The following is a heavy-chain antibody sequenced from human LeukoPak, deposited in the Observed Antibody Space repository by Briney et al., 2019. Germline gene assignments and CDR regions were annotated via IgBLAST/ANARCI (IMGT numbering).Heavy chain of an antibody. CDR2: IKPSGGST. CDR3: ASGEAVASSSLWPYYFDY. V-gene: IGHV1-46*01. Sequence: ASVKVSCKASGYTFTSYYMHWVRQAPGQGLEWMGIIKPSGGSTSYAQKFQGRVTMTRDTSTSTVYMELSSLRSEDTAVYYCASGEAVASSSLWPYYFDYWGQGTLVTVSS. J-gene: IGHJ4*02. D-gene: IGHD6-6*01. CDR1: GYTFTSYY.